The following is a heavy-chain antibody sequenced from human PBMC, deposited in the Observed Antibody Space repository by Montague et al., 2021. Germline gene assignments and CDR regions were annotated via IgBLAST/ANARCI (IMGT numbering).Heavy chain of an antibody. Sequence: SETLSPTRAVSGGSFSVYSWTWIRQYPGNRLEWIGEVNERGSSNFNPSLKSRLTISVDTSNKHLSLNLRSVTAADTAVYYCASSSRGRWLQSYFDYWGQGTLVTVSS. V-gene: IGHV4-34*01. D-gene: IGHD5-24*01. CDR2: VNERGSS. CDR1: GGSFSVYS. CDR3: ASSSRGRWLQSYFDY. J-gene: IGHJ4*02.